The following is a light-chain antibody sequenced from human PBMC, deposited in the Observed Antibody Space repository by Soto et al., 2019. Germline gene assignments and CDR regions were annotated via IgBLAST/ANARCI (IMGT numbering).Light chain of an antibody. CDR2: DAS. J-gene: IGKJ5*01. CDR3: QQYNNWPPIT. V-gene: IGKV3-15*01. CDR1: QNIRSS. Sequence: EVVMTQSPASPSASPGERVTLSCRASQNIRSSLAWYQQRPGQASRLLIYDASTRATGIPPRFSGGGSGTEFTVTISSLQSEDFAVYYCQQYNNWPPITFGQGRRLEIK.